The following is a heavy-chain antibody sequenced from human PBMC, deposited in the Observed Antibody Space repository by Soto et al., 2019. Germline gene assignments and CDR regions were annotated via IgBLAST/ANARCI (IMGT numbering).Heavy chain of an antibody. CDR2: ISAYNGNT. CDR1: GYTFTSYG. CDR3: ARDRRAYYYDGSGYYFDAFDI. D-gene: IGHD3-22*01. Sequence: ASVKVSCKASGYTFTSYGISWVRQAPGQGLEWMGWISAYNGNTNYAQKLQGRVTMTTDTSTSTAYMELRSLRSDDTAVYYCARDRRAYYYDGSGYYFDAFDIWG. J-gene: IGHJ3*02. V-gene: IGHV1-18*01.